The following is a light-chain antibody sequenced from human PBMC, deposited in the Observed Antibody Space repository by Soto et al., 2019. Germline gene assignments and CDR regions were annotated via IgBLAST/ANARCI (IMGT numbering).Light chain of an antibody. CDR1: QAIRND. Sequence: IQLTQSPSSLSASLGDRVTITCRASQAIRNDLVWFQQKPGKAPILLIYAASTLQSGVPPRFSGSGSGTDFTLTISSLQAEDFATYYCLQDYTYPRTFGGGTKVDI. J-gene: IGKJ4*01. CDR2: AAS. CDR3: LQDYTYPRT. V-gene: IGKV1-6*01.